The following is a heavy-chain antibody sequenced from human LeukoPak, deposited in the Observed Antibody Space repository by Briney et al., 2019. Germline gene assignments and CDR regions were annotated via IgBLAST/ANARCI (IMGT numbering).Heavy chain of an antibody. CDR3: ARDADCTGTSCFDY. D-gene: IGHD2-2*01. J-gene: IGHJ4*02. V-gene: IGHV3-7*01. CDR1: GFTFISYW. CDR2: INQDGTEK. Sequence: GGSLRLSCATSGFTFISYWMTWVRQAPGKGLEWVANINQDGTEKYYVDSVKGRSTISRDNAKNSLYLQMNSLRAEDTAVYYCARDADCTGTSCFDYWGQGTLVTVSS.